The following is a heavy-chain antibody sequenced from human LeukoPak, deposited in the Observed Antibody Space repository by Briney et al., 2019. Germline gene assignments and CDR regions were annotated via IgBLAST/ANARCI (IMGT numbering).Heavy chain of an antibody. Sequence: SETLSLTCTVSGGSISSYYWSWIRQPPGKGLEWIGYIYYSGSTNYNPSLKSRVTISVDTSKNQFSLKLSSVTAADTAVYYCARSDMVRGALYWGQGTLVTVSS. V-gene: IGHV4-59*01. CDR3: ARSDMVRGALY. CDR2: IYYSGST. D-gene: IGHD3-10*01. CDR1: GGSISSYY. J-gene: IGHJ4*02.